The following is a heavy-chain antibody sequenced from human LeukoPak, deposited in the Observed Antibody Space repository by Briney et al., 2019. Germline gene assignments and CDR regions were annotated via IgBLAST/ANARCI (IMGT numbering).Heavy chain of an antibody. V-gene: IGHV4-34*01. D-gene: IGHD5-18*01. CDR3: ARGPRYSYGFRAFDI. J-gene: IGHJ3*02. CDR2: INHSGST. Sequence: SETLSLTCAVYGGSFSGYYWSWIRQPPGKGLEWIGEINHSGSTNYNPSLKSRVTISVNTSKNQCSLKLSSVTAADTAVYYCARGPRYSYGFRAFDIWGQGTMVTVSS. CDR1: GGSFSGYY.